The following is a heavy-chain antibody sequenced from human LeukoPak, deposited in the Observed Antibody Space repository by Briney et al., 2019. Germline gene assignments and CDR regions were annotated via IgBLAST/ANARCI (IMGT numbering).Heavy chain of an antibody. V-gene: IGHV4-59*12. CDR2: IYYSGST. D-gene: IGHD3-22*01. Sequence: PSETLSLTCTVSGGSISSYYWSWIRQPPGKGLEWLGYIYYSGSTNYNPSLKSRVTISVDTSKNQFSLKLSSVTAADTAVYYCARDLHYDSSEGNWFDPWGQGTLVTVSS. CDR1: GGSISSYY. CDR3: ARDLHYDSSEGNWFDP. J-gene: IGHJ5*02.